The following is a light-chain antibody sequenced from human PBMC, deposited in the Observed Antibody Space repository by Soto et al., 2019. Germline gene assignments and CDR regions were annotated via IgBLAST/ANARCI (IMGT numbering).Light chain of an antibody. J-gene: IGKJ4*01. V-gene: IGKV3-11*01. Sequence: EIVLTQSPATLSLSPGERATLSCRASQSVSSYLAWYQQKPGQAPRLLIYDASSRATGIPARFSGSGSGTEFTLTISSLAPEYFAVYYCQQRSDWPSTFGGGTKVEI. CDR2: DAS. CDR3: QQRSDWPST. CDR1: QSVSSY.